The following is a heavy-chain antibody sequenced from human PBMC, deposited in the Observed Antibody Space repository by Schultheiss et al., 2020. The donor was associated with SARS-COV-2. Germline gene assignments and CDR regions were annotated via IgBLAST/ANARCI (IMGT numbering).Heavy chain of an antibody. CDR2: ISWNSGSI. J-gene: IGHJ6*02. V-gene: IGHV3-9*01. Sequence: GGSLRLSCAASGFTFDDYAMHWVRQAPGKGLEWVSGISWNSGSIGYADSVKGRFTISRDNAKNSLYLQMDSLRAEDTAVYYCARDRGPRGYYGMDVWGQGTTVTVSS. D-gene: IGHD3-10*01. CDR1: GFTFDDYA. CDR3: ARDRGPRGYYGMDV.